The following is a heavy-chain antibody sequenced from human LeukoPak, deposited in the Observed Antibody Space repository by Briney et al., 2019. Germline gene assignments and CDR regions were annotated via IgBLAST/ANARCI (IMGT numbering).Heavy chain of an antibody. CDR1: GFTVSGNY. CDR2: IYSGGST. D-gene: IGHD3-3*01. CDR3: ARDRAFWSGYYRGPNHNYYYYYMDV. Sequence: GGSLRLSCAASGFTVSGNYMSWVRQAPGKGLEWVSVIYSGGSTYYADSVKGRFTISRDNSKNTLYLQMNSLRAEDTAVYYCARDRAFWSGYYRGPNHNYYYYYMDVWGKGTTVTVSS. J-gene: IGHJ6*03. V-gene: IGHV3-53*01.